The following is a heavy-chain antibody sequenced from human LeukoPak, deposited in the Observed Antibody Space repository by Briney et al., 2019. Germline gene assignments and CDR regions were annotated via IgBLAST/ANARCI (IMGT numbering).Heavy chain of an antibody. J-gene: IGHJ4*02. CDR3: AKWGDYDGLTAYYVPDY. V-gene: IGHV3-23*01. D-gene: IGHD3-9*01. CDR2: ILGSGGST. CDR1: GFTFSNYD. Sequence: GGSLRLFCAASGFTFSNYDMSWVRQAPGEGLEWVSAILGSGGSTYYADSVKGRFTVSRDNSKSTLYLQMNSLRAEDTALYYCAKWGDYDGLTAYYVPDYRGQGTLVTVSS.